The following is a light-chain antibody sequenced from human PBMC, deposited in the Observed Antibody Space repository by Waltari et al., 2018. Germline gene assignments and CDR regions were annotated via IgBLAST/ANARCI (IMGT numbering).Light chain of an antibody. CDR3: SSFTRTNSGV. CDR1: SSDVGGYNY. V-gene: IGLV2-14*03. CDR2: DVN. J-gene: IGLJ3*02. Sequence: HSALAQPASVSGSPGQSITISCTGTSSDVGGYNYVSWYQQHPGKAPSLMIYDVNNRPSGVSTLCSVSKSGNTASLTISGLQAEDEADYYCSSFTRTNSGVFGGGTKLTVL.